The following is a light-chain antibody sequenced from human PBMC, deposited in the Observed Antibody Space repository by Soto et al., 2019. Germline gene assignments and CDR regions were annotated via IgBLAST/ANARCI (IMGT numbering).Light chain of an antibody. CDR2: DAS. V-gene: IGKV3-11*01. CDR1: QSVRTS. J-gene: IGKJ1*01. Sequence: EIVLTQSPATLSLSPGERATLSCRASQSVRTSLAWYQQQPGQAPRLLIYDASNKATGIPARFSGSGSGTDFTLTISSLDPKDFAVYYCQQYGSSPWTFGQGTKVEIK. CDR3: QQYGSSPWT.